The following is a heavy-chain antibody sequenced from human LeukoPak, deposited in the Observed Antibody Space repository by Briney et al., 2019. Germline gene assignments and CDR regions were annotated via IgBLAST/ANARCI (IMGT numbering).Heavy chain of an antibody. CDR1: GFTFSSYA. J-gene: IGHJ4*02. Sequence: GGSLRLSCAASGFTFSSYAMHWVRQAPGKGLEWVAVISYDGSNKYYADSVKGRFTISRDNSKNTLYLQMNSLRSEDTALYYCATPKRHSSGWIEAFDYWGQGTLATVSS. V-gene: IGHV3-30-3*01. CDR3: ATPKRHSSGWIEAFDY. CDR2: ISYDGSNK. D-gene: IGHD6-19*01.